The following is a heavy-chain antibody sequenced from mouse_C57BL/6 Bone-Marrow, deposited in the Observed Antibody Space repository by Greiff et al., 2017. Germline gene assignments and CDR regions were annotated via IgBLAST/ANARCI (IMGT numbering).Heavy chain of an antibody. Sequence: DVMLVESGGGLVQPGGSLKLSCAASGIDFSRYWMSWVRRAPGKGLEWIGEINPDSSTINYAPSLKDKFIISRDNAKNTLYLQMSKVRSEDTALYYCARFYYGSHYAMDYWGQGTSVTVSS. CDR1: GIDFSRYW. J-gene: IGHJ4*01. CDR2: INPDSSTI. V-gene: IGHV4-1*01. D-gene: IGHD1-1*01. CDR3: ARFYYGSHYAMDY.